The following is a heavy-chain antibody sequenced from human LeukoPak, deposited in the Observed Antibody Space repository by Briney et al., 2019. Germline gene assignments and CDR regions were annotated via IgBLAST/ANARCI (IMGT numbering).Heavy chain of an antibody. D-gene: IGHD3-9*01. CDR2: ISSSSSYI. V-gene: IGHV3-21*01. Sequence: GGSLRLSCAASGFTFSSYSMNWVRQAPGKGLEWVSSISSSSSYIYYADSVKGRFTISRDNAKNSLYLQMNSLRAEDTAVYYCARDRRYYDILTGYYGAFDIWGQGTMVTVSS. J-gene: IGHJ3*02. CDR1: GFTFSSYS. CDR3: ARDRRYYDILTGYYGAFDI.